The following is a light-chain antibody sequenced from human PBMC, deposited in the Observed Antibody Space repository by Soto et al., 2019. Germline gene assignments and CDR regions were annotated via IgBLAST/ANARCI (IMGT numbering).Light chain of an antibody. J-gene: IGLJ3*02. CDR1: SSNIGVNY. CDR3: AARDDSLSGPGV. Sequence: QSVLTQPPSASGTPGQRVTISCSGSSSNIGVNYVYWYQQLPGTAPKLLIYRSDQRPSGVPDRFSGSKSGTSASLAISGLRSEDEADYYCAARDDSLSGPGVFGGGTQLTVL. V-gene: IGLV1-47*01. CDR2: RSD.